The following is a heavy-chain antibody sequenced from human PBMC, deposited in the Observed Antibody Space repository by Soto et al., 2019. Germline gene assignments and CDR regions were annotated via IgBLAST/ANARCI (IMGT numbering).Heavy chain of an antibody. V-gene: IGHV3-30*04. D-gene: IGHD6-13*01. CDR2: ISYDGSNK. CDR1: GFTFSSYA. CDR3: ARGPAAAADHDAFDI. Sequence: GSLRLSCAASGFTFSSYAMHWVRQAPGKGLEWVAVISYDGSNKYYADSVKGRFTISRDNSKNTLYLQMNSLRAEDTAVYYCARGPAAAADHDAFDIWGQGTMVTVSS. J-gene: IGHJ3*02.